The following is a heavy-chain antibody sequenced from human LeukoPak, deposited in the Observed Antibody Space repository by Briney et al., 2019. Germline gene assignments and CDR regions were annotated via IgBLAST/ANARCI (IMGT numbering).Heavy chain of an antibody. Sequence: GAAVKVSCKASGYTFTSYGISWVRQAPGQGVEWMGWISAYNGNTNSAQKLQGRVTMTTDTSTSTAYMELRSLRSDDTAVYYCARDIAVAGIESYFDYWGQGTLVTVSS. CDR2: ISAYNGNT. J-gene: IGHJ4*02. CDR1: GYTFTSYG. CDR3: ARDIAVAGIESYFDY. V-gene: IGHV1-18*01. D-gene: IGHD6-19*01.